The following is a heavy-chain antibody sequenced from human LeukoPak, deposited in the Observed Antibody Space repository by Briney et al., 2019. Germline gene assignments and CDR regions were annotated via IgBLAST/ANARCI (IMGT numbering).Heavy chain of an antibody. Sequence: GASVTVSCKASGFTFTSYGFNWVRQAPGQGLEWLGWISAYNGNTNYAQNFQGRVTMTTDTSTRTAYMELRSLRSDDTAVCYCARDPGYCSSTSCYTNDYWGQGTLVTVSS. CDR3: ARDPGYCSSTSCYTNDY. V-gene: IGHV1-18*01. CDR2: ISAYNGNT. J-gene: IGHJ4*02. CDR1: GFTFTSYG. D-gene: IGHD2-2*02.